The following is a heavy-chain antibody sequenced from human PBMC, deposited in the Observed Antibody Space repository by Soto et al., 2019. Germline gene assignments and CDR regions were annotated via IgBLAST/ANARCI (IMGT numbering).Heavy chain of an antibody. D-gene: IGHD5-18*01. CDR2: IIPIFGTA. J-gene: IGHJ3*02. Sequence: SVTVSCKASGGTFSSYAISWVRQAAGQGLEWMGGIIPIFGTANYAQKFQGRVTITADESTSTAYMELSSLRSEDTAVYYFASKGYSTDTGAFDIWGQGTMVTVSS. CDR3: ASKGYSTDTGAFDI. CDR1: GGTFSSYA. V-gene: IGHV1-69*13.